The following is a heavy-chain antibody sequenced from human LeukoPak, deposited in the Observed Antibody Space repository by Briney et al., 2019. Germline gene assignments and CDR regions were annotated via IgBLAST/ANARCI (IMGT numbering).Heavy chain of an antibody. CDR2: IYYSGST. D-gene: IGHD6-19*01. Sequence: SETLSLTCTVSGGSISSYYWSWIRQPPGKGLEWIGYIYYSGSTNYNPSLKSRATISVDTSKNQFSLKLSSVTAADTAVYYCARDRISSGLDYWGQGTLVTVSS. J-gene: IGHJ4*02. V-gene: IGHV4-59*01. CDR1: GGSISSYY. CDR3: ARDRISSGLDY.